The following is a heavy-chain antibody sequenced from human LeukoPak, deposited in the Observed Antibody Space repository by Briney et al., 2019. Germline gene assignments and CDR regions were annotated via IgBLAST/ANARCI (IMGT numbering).Heavy chain of an antibody. CDR3: ARDIVVVPAAIHYGMDV. CDR2: IDPSDSYT. J-gene: IGHJ6*04. D-gene: IGHD2-2*01. CDR1: GYSFTSYC. Sequence: GESLKISCKGSGYSFTSYCISWVRQMPGKGLEWMGRIDPSDSYTNYSPSFQGHVTISADKSISTAYLQWSSLKASDTAMYYCARDIVVVPAAIHYGMDVWGKGTTVTVSS. V-gene: IGHV5-10-1*01.